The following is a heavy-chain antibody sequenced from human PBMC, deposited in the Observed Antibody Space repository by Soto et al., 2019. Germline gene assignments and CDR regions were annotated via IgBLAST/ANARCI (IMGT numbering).Heavy chain of an antibody. Sequence: PGGSLRLSCAASGFTFSDAWMSWVRQAPGKGLDWVGRIKSKTDGGTTDYAAPVKGRFTISRDDSKNTLYLQMNSLKTEDTAVYYCTTDPYYYDSSGYYSPMLDYFDYWGQGTLVTSPQ. J-gene: IGHJ4*02. CDR2: IKSKTDGGTT. CDR3: TTDPYYYDSSGYYSPMLDYFDY. CDR1: GFTFSDAW. V-gene: IGHV3-15*01. D-gene: IGHD3-22*01.